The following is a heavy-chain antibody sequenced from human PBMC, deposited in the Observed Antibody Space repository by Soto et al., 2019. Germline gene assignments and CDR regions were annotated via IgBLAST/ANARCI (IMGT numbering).Heavy chain of an antibody. J-gene: IGHJ6*02. CDR1: GFTFSSFS. Sequence: EVQLVESGGDLVQPGGSLRLSCAASGFTFSSFSMNWVRQTPGKGLEWVSYISGGGDTVYYTESVRGRFTISRDNARNSLYLQMTSLRGEDTAMYYCVRAWSGSYRSYGMDVWGQGTTVTVSS. V-gene: IGHV3-48*01. D-gene: IGHD1-26*01. CDR3: VRAWSGSYRSYGMDV. CDR2: ISGGGDTV.